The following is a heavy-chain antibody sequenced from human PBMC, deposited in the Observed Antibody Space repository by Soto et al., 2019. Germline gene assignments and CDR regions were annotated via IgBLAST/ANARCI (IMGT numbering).Heavy chain of an antibody. V-gene: IGHV3-48*02. CDR2: IGGSGGSI. CDR3: ARDLAWAFDS. D-gene: IGHD1-26*01. CDR1: GFTFSTFS. Sequence: LRLSCAASGFTFSTFSMNWVRQAPGKGLEWLSYIGGSGGSISYADSVKGRFTISRDNGKNTLYLQMSSLRDEDTAVYYCARDLAWAFDSWGQGALVTVPS. J-gene: IGHJ4*02.